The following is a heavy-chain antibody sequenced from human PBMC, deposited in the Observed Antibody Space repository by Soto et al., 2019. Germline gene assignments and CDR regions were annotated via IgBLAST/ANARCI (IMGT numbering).Heavy chain of an antibody. J-gene: IGHJ6*02. CDR1: GGTFSSYA. V-gene: IGHV1-69*06. D-gene: IGHD4-17*01. Sequence: SVKVSCKASGGTFSSYAISWVRQAPGQGLEWMGGIIPIFGTANYAQKFQGRVTITADKSTSTAYMELSSLRSEDTAVYYCASIIYGGNSDYYYYGMDVWGQGTTVTVSS. CDR3: ASIIYGGNSDYYYYGMDV. CDR2: IIPIFGTA.